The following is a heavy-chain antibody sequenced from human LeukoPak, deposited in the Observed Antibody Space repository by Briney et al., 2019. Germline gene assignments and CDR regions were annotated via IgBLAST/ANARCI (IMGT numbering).Heavy chain of an antibody. Sequence: GGSLRLSCAASGFTFDDYAMHWVRQAPGKGLEWVSGISWNSGSIGYADSVKGRFTISRDNAKNSLYLQMNSLRAEDTALYYCAKVSSSWYENGMDVWGQGTTVTVSS. J-gene: IGHJ6*02. D-gene: IGHD6-13*01. CDR2: ISWNSGSI. CDR1: GFTFDDYA. V-gene: IGHV3-9*01. CDR3: AKVSSSWYENGMDV.